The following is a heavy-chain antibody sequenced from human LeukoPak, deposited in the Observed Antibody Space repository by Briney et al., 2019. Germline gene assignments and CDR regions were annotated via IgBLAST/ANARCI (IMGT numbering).Heavy chain of an antibody. D-gene: IGHD5-12*01. CDR3: ARGLHCFDY. Sequence: GGSLRLSCAASGFTFSSYSMTWVRQAPGKGLEWVATIKQDGSEKYYVDSVKGRFTISRDNAKNSLYLQMNSLRAEDTAVYYCARGLHCFDYWGQGTLVTVSS. CDR1: GFTFSSYS. CDR2: IKQDGSEK. V-gene: IGHV3-7*01. J-gene: IGHJ4*02.